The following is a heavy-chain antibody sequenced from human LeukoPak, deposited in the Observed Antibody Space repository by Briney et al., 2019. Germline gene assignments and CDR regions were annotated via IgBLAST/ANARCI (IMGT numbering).Heavy chain of an antibody. V-gene: IGHV3-11*01. Sequence: GGSLRLPCAASGFTFSDYYMSWIRQAPGKGLEWVSYISSSGSTINYADSVKGRFTISRDNAKNSLFLQMDSLRAEDTAVYYCARQQLWLDYWGQGTLVTVSS. J-gene: IGHJ4*02. CDR2: ISSSGSTI. CDR1: GFTFSDYY. D-gene: IGHD5-18*01. CDR3: ARQQLWLDY.